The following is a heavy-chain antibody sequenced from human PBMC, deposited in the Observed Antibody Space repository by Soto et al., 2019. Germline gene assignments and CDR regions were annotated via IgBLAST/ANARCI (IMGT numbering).Heavy chain of an antibody. D-gene: IGHD3-10*01. CDR3: ASITGTNAFDI. Sequence: QVHLVESGGGVVQPGGSLRLSCLASGFSFSSSGMHWIRQPPGKGLEWLALIWYDGSNQIYLDSVKDRFTISRDNSKNTLYLQMNSLTVEDTAVYFCASITGTNAFDIWGQGTMVTVSS. J-gene: IGHJ3*02. CDR2: IWYDGSNQ. CDR1: GFSFSSSG. V-gene: IGHV3-33*01.